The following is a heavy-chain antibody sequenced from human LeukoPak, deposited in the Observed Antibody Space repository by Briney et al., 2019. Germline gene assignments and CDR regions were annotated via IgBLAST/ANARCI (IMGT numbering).Heavy chain of an antibody. V-gene: IGHV1-8*03. CDR1: GYTFTRYD. D-gene: IGHD6-6*01. CDR3: ATAVSSSAFDY. CDR2: MNPNSGNA. J-gene: IGHJ4*02. Sequence: GASVKVSCKASGYTFTRYDINWVRQATGQGLEWRGWMNPNSGNAGYAQKFQGRDTNTRNTSISTAYIELSSLRCEDTAVYYCATAVSSSAFDYWGQGTLVSVSS.